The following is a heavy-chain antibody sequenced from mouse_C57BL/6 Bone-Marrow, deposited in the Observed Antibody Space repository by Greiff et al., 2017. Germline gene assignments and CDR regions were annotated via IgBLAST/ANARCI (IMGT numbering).Heavy chain of an antibody. Sequence: DVQLQESGPVLVKPGASVKMSCKASGYTFTDYYMNWVKQSHGKSLEWIGVINPYSGGTSYNQKFKGKATLTVDKSSSTAYMELNSLTSEDSAVYYCARWGPFAYWGQGTLVTVSA. CDR2: INPYSGGT. V-gene: IGHV1-19*01. J-gene: IGHJ3*01. CDR1: GYTFTDYY. CDR3: ARWGPFAY.